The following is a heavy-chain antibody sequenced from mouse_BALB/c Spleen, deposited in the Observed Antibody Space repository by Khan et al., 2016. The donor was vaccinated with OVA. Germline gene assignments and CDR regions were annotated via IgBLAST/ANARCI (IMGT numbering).Heavy chain of an antibody. Sequence: QVHVKQSGAELVKAGASVKMSCKASGYTFTSYWMHWVKQRLGQGLEWFAETNPTNGRTYYNEKFKSKATLTVDKSSNTAYMLLSSPTFEDSAVYYCARIKKIVATYFDYWGQGTTLTVSS. J-gene: IGHJ2*01. CDR2: TNPTNGRT. V-gene: IGHV1S81*02. CDR3: ARIKKIVATYFDY. CDR1: GYTFTSYW. D-gene: IGHD1-1*01.